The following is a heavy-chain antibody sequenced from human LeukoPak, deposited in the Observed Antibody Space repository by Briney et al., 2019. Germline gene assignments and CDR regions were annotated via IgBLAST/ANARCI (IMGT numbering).Heavy chain of an antibody. Sequence: GASVKVSCKASGYTFTGYYMHWVRQAPGQGLEWMGIINPSGGSTSYAQKFQGRVTMTRDTSTSTVYMELSSLRSEDTAVYYCARDLSPYDSSGYYLEEMDGIDYWGQGTLVTVSS. CDR2: INPSGGST. CDR1: GYTFTGYY. J-gene: IGHJ4*02. D-gene: IGHD3-22*01. V-gene: IGHV1-46*01. CDR3: ARDLSPYDSSGYYLEEMDGIDY.